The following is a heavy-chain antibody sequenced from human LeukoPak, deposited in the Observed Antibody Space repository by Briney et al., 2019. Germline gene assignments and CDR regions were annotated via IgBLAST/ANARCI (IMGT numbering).Heavy chain of an antibody. CDR2: ISGSGGST. V-gene: IGHV3-23*01. D-gene: IGHD6-13*01. J-gene: IGHJ3*02. Sequence: PGGSLRLSCAASGFTFSNYAMSWVRQAPGKGLEWVSGISGSGGSTYYADSVKGRFTISRDNSKTTLYLQMNSLRAEDTAVYYCAKGSSSYCFAFDIWGQGTMVTVSS. CDR1: GFTFSNYA. CDR3: AKGSSSYCFAFDI.